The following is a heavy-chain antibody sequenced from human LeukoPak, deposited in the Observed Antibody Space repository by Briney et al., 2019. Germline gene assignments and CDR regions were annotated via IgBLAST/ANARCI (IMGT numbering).Heavy chain of an antibody. V-gene: IGHV4-34*01. J-gene: IGHJ4*02. CDR1: GGSFSGYY. CDR3: ARGRARRWLQLGVCYFDY. D-gene: IGHD5-24*01. Sequence: SETLSLTCAVYGGSFSGYYWSWIRQPPGKGLEWIGEINHSGSTNYNPSLTSRVTISVDTSKNQFSLTLSSVTAADTAVSYCARGRARRWLQLGVCYFDYWGQGTLVTVSS. CDR2: INHSGST.